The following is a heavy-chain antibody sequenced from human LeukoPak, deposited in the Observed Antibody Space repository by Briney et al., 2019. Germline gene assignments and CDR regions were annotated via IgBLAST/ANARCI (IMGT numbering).Heavy chain of an antibody. CDR3: ASLYDSSGYSFGY. CDR2: IYPVDSDT. D-gene: IGHD3-22*01. V-gene: IGHV5-51*01. Sequence: GEPLKISCKGFGYSFTSYWIDWVRQIPGTRLEWMGIIYPVDSDTRYSPSFPGQIPISADKSSRTAYLQWSSLNASATAMYYCASLYDSSGYSFGYWGQGTLVTVAS. J-gene: IGHJ4*02. CDR1: GYSFTSYW.